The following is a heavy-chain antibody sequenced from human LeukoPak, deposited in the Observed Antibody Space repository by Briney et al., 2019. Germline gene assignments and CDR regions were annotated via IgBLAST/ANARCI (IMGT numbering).Heavy chain of an antibody. V-gene: IGHV3-74*01. CDR2: INSDGGTT. D-gene: IGHD5-12*01. J-gene: IGHJ4*02. Sequence: GGSLRLSCAASGFTFSSYWMHWVRQAPGKGLVWVSRINSDGGTTSDADSVKGRFTNSRDNAKNTLYLQMNSLRAEDTAVYYCARGPSGYHNTGGQGTLVTVSS. CDR3: ARGPSGYHNT. CDR1: GFTFSSYW.